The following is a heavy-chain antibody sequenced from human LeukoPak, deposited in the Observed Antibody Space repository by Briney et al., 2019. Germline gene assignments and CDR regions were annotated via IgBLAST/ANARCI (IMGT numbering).Heavy chain of an antibody. CDR3: ARVELVRGNYYYYGMDV. V-gene: IGHV3-48*01. D-gene: IGHD6-6*01. CDR2: ISSSSTI. Sequence: PGGSLRLSCAASGFTFSSYSMNWVRQAPGKGLEWVSYISSSSTIYYADSVKGRFTISRDNAKNSLYLQMNSLRAEDTAVYYCARVELVRGNYYYYGMDVWGQGTTVTVSS. CDR1: GFTFSSYS. J-gene: IGHJ6*02.